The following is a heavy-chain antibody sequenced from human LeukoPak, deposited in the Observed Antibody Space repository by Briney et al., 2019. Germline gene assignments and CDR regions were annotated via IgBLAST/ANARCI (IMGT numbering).Heavy chain of an antibody. V-gene: IGHV1-69*13. CDR1: GGTFSSYA. CDR2: IIPIFGTA. J-gene: IGHJ4*02. CDR3: VRGENTYYYDSSGLLFDY. D-gene: IGHD3-22*01. Sequence: SVKVSCKASGGTFSSYAISWVRQAPGQGLEWMGGIIPIFGTANYAQKFQGRVTITADESTSTAYMELSSLRSEDTAVYYCVRGENTYYYDSSGLLFDYWGQGTLVTVSS.